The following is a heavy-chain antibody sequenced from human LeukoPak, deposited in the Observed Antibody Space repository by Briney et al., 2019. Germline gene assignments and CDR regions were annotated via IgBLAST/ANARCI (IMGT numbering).Heavy chain of an antibody. D-gene: IGHD3-10*01. CDR1: GGSFSGYY. Sequence: SETLSLTCAVYGGSFSGYYWSWIRQPPGKGLEWIGEINHSGSTNYNPSLKSRVTISVDTSKNQFSLKLSSVTAADTAVYYCARAEVLWFGEPRYAFDIWGQGTMVTVSS. CDR3: ARAEVLWFGEPRYAFDI. CDR2: INHSGST. J-gene: IGHJ3*02. V-gene: IGHV4-34*01.